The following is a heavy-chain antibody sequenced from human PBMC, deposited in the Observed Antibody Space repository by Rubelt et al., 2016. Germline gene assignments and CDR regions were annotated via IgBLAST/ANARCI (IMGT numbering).Heavy chain of an antibody. J-gene: IGHJ4*02. Sequence: QVQLQQWGAGLLKPSETLSLTCTVSGGSISSGGYYWSWIRPHPGTGLEWIGYIYYSGSTYYNPSRRCGFTLAVDTLKNQFSRKLSSVTAGDTAVYDCARYCSGGSCYSLDYWGQGTLVTVSS. CDR1: GGSISSGGYY. D-gene: IGHD2-15*01. CDR2: IYYSGST. V-gene: IGHV4-31*03. CDR3: ARYCSGGSCYSLDY.